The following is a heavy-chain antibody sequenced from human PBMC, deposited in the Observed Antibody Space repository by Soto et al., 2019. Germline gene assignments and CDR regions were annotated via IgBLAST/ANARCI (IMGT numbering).Heavy chain of an antibody. CDR1: GFPFRSYG. D-gene: IGHD6-13*01. J-gene: IGHJ5*02. CDR3: AKDRRIAAAVAGDVIGIDL. Sequence: GVSLSLSCAASGFPFRSYGMHWVRQAPGKGLEWVAVISYDGSNKYYADSVKGRFTISRDNSKNTLYLQMNRLRAEDTAVYYCAKDRRIAAAVAGDVIGIDLWGQGTPVTVSS. CDR2: ISYDGSNK. V-gene: IGHV3-30*18.